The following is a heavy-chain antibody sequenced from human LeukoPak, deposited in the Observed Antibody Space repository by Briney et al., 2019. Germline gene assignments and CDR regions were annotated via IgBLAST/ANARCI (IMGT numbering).Heavy chain of an antibody. CDR1: GGSISGYY. J-gene: IGHJ5*02. CDR3: ARDSSGYPNWFDP. CDR2: IYTTGST. Sequence: SETLSLTCTVSGGSISGYYWSWIRQPAGKGLEWIGRIYTTGSTNYNPSLKSRVTMSVDTSKNQFSLKLNSVTAADTAVYYCARDSSGYPNWFDPWGQGTLVTVSS. V-gene: IGHV4-4*07. D-gene: IGHD3-22*01.